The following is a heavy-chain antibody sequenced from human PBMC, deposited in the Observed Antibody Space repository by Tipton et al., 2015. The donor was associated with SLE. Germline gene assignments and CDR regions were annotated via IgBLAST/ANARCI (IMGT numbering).Heavy chain of an antibody. V-gene: IGHV4-31*03. Sequence: TLSLTCTVSGASISSGGFYWSWIRQRPGKGLEWIGYVYYSGSTYYNPSLKSRVTISVDTSKNHFSLNLNSVTAADAAVYYCARAFYYDYWSADSGTPSLAYFDHWGHGTLVTVSS. CDR2: VYYSGST. J-gene: IGHJ4*01. D-gene: IGHD3-3*01. CDR1: GASISSGGFY. CDR3: ARAFYYDYWSADSGTPSLAYFDH.